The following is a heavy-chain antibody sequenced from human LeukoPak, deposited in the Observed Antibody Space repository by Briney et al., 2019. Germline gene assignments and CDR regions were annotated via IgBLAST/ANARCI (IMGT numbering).Heavy chain of an antibody. CDR2: IYYSGST. J-gene: IGHJ5*02. D-gene: IGHD6-13*01. CDR1: GGSISSYY. CDR3: ARFRIAAAGTVIWFDP. Sequence: SETLSLTCTVSGGSISSYYWSWIRQPPGKGLEWIGSIYYSGSTYYNPSLKSRVTISVDTSKNQFSLKLSSVTAADTAVYYCARFRIAAAGTVIWFDPWGQGTLVTVSS. V-gene: IGHV4-59*05.